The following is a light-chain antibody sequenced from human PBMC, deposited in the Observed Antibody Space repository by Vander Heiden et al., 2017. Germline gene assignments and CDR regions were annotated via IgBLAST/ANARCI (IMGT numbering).Light chain of an antibody. Sequence: SSELTLAPAVSVALGQTVSITCPGASPSRNYASWYQQKPGQTPVLVLYGKNNRPSGIPDRFSGSSSGNTASLTITGAQAEDEADYYCNSRDSSGNHWVFGGGTKLTVL. J-gene: IGLJ3*02. CDR3: NSRDSSGNHWV. CDR2: GKN. CDR1: SPSRNY. V-gene: IGLV3-19*01.